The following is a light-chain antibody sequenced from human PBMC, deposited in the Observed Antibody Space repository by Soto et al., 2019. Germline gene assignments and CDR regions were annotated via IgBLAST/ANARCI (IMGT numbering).Light chain of an antibody. V-gene: IGKV3-15*01. J-gene: IGKJ1*01. CDR3: QQYNNWPLT. CDR1: QSVSGN. CDR2: GAS. Sequence: EIVMTQSPATLSVSPGERATLSCRASQSVSGNLAWYQQKPGQAPRLLIYGASTRATGIPARFSGSGSGTEFTLTISSLQSEDFSVYYCQQYNNWPLTFGQGTKVEIK.